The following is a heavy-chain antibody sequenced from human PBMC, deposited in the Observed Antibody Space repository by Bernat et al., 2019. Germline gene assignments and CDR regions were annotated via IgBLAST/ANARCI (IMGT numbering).Heavy chain of an antibody. J-gene: IGHJ4*02. Sequence: EVQLLESGGGLVQPGGSLRLSCAASGFTFSSYAMSWVRQAPGKGLEWVSAISGSGGTTYYADSVKGRFTISRDNSKNTLYLQMNSLRAEDTAVYYCANPESYDILTGYPNYWGQGTLVTVSS. CDR1: GFTFSSYA. V-gene: IGHV3-23*01. CDR2: ISGSGGTT. CDR3: ANPESYDILTGYPNY. D-gene: IGHD3-9*01.